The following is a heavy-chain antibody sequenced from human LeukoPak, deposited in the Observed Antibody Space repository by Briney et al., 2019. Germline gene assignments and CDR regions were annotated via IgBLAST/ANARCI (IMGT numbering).Heavy chain of an antibody. D-gene: IGHD3-10*01. CDR3: ARGSSEEITMVRGVIVHFDY. J-gene: IGHJ4*02. CDR2: IYPGDSDT. Sequence: PGESLKISCKGSGYSFTSYWIGWVRQMPGKGLERMGIIYPGDSDTRYSPSFQGQVTISADKSISTAYLQWSSLKASDTAMYYCARGSSEEITMVRGVIVHFDYWGQGTLVTVSS. CDR1: GYSFTSYW. V-gene: IGHV5-51*03.